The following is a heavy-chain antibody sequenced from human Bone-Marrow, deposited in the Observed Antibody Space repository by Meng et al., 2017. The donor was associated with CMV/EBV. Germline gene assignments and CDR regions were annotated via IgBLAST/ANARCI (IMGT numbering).Heavy chain of an antibody. J-gene: IGHJ3*02. CDR1: GGSISSYY. Sequence: GSLRLSCTVSGGSISSYYWSWIRQPPGKGLEWIGYIYYSGSTNYNPSLKSRFTISVDTSKNQFSLNLSSVTAADTALYYCARDGLGVPPIIWGQGTMVTVSS. D-gene: IGHD3-22*01. CDR2: IYYSGST. CDR3: ARDGLGVPPII. V-gene: IGHV4-59*01.